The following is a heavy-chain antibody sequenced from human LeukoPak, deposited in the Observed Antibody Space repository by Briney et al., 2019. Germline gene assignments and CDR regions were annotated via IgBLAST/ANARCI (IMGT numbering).Heavy chain of an antibody. CDR1: GYSFASYW. V-gene: IGHV5-51*01. D-gene: IGHD3-22*01. J-gene: IGHJ4*02. CDR2: IYPGDSDT. CDR3: ARGDISGYFDY. Sequence: GESLKISCKGSGYSFASYWIAWVRQMPGKGLEWMGIIYPGDSDTKYSPSFQGQVTISADKSISTAYLQWSSLKDSDTAMYYCARGDISGYFDYWGQGTLVTVSS.